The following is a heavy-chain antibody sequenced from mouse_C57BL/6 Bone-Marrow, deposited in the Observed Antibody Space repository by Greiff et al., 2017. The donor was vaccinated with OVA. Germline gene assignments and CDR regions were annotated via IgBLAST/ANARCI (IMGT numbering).Heavy chain of an antibody. V-gene: IGHV8-8*01. CDR1: GFSLSTFGMG. CDR2: IWWDDDK. J-gene: IGHJ4*01. Sequence: QVTLKESGPGILQPSQTLSLTCSFSGFSLSTFGMGVGWIRQPSGKGLEWLAHIWWDDDKYYNPAPKSRLTITKDTTKTQVFLKITNVNAANTATYYCARIRLGFTYAVDYWGQGTSVTVSS. CDR3: ARIRLGFTYAVDY.